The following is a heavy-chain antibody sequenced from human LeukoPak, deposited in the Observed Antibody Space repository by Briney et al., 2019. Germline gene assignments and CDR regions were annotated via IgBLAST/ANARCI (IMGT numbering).Heavy chain of an antibody. CDR2: ISYDGSNK. CDR1: GFTFSSYA. CDR3: ARDGDYEGPDY. J-gene: IGHJ4*02. D-gene: IGHD2-21*01. V-gene: IGHV3-30-3*01. Sequence: GRSLRLSCAAPGFTFSSYAMHWVRQAPGKGLEWVAVISYDGSNKYYADSVKGRFTISRDNSKNTLYLQMNSLRAEDTAVYYCARDGDYEGPDYWGQGTLVTVSS.